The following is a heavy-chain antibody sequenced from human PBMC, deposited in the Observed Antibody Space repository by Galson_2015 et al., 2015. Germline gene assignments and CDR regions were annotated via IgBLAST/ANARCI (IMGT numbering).Heavy chain of an antibody. J-gene: IGHJ3*02. CDR3: AKDSSRKLEVGTSDI. CDR2: ISWNSGSI. D-gene: IGHD6-6*01. Sequence: LRLSCAASGFTFDDYAMHWVRQAPGKGLEWVSGISWNSGSIGYADSVKGRFTISRDNAKNSLYLQMNSLRAEDTALYYCAKDSSRKLEVGTSDIWGQGTMVTVSS. CDR1: GFTFDDYA. V-gene: IGHV3-9*01.